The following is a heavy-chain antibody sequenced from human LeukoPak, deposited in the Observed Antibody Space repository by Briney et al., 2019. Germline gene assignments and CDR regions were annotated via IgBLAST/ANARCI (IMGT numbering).Heavy chain of an antibody. D-gene: IGHD6-13*01. Sequence: GGSLRLSCAASGFTFSNAWMSWLRQAPGKGLEWVGRIKSKTDGGTTDYAAPVKGRFTISRDDSKNTLYLQMNSQKTEDTAVYYCTTAGIAAAGFDYWGQGTLVTVSS. J-gene: IGHJ4*02. CDR2: IKSKTDGGTT. CDR1: GFTFSNAW. V-gene: IGHV3-15*01. CDR3: TTAGIAAAGFDY.